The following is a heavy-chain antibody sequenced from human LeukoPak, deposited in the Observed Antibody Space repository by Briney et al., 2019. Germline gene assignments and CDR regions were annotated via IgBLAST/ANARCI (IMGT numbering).Heavy chain of an antibody. CDR3: ARGYRIAAAGHYDY. Sequence: GASVKVSCKASGGTFSSYAVSWVRLAPGQGLEWMGGIIPIFGTANYAQKFQGRVTITADESTSTAYMELSSLRSEDTAVYYCARGYRIAAAGHYDYWGQGTLVTVSS. CDR1: GGTFSSYA. D-gene: IGHD6-13*01. J-gene: IGHJ4*02. CDR2: IIPIFGTA. V-gene: IGHV1-69*13.